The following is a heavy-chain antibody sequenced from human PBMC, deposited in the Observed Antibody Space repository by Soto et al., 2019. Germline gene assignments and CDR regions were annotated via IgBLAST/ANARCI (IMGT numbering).Heavy chain of an antibody. J-gene: IGHJ4*02. Sequence: SETLSLTCAVYGGSFSGYYWSWIRQPPGKGLEWIGEINHSGSTNYNPSLKSRVTISVDTSKNQFSLKLSSVTTADTAVYYCARSPTMVRGVITRPFDYWGQGTLVTVSS. CDR1: GGSFSGYY. V-gene: IGHV4-34*01. D-gene: IGHD3-10*01. CDR2: INHSGST. CDR3: ARSPTMVRGVITRPFDY.